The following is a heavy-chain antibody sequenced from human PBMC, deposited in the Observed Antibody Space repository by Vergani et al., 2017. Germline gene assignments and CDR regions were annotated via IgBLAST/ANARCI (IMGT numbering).Heavy chain of an antibody. Sequence: EVQLVESGGGLVQPGRSLRLSCAASGFTFDDYAMQWVRQAPGKGLEWVSGICWNSGSIGYADSVKGRFTISRDNAKNSLYLQMNSLRAEDTALYYCAKDHYDFWSGYPNLSPFDLWGRGTLVTVSS. CDR1: GFTFDDYA. CDR3: AKDHYDFWSGYPNLSPFDL. CDR2: ICWNSGSI. D-gene: IGHD3-3*01. V-gene: IGHV3-9*01. J-gene: IGHJ2*01.